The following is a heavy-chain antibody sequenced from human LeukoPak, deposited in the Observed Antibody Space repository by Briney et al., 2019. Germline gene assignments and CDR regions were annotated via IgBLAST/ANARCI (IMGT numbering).Heavy chain of an antibody. CDR3: TRVGYIDEGIDY. Sequence: QPGGSLRLSCVASGFPFSSYWTTWVRQAPAKGLEWVANIKQDGSKKSYVDSVKGRFTISRDNAKNSLYLQMNSLRAEDTAIYYCTRVGYIDEGIDYWGQGTLVTVSS. D-gene: IGHD5-24*01. CDR1: GFPFSSYW. CDR2: IKQDGSKK. V-gene: IGHV3-7*04. J-gene: IGHJ4*02.